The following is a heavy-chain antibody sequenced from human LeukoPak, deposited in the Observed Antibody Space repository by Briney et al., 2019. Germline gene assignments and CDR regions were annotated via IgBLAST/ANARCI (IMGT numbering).Heavy chain of an antibody. V-gene: IGHV4-39*07. D-gene: IGHD1-26*01. Sequence: PSETLSLTCTVSDSSVNSGTYYWGWIRQPPGKGLEWIGDIYYSGSAYYNPSLKSRVTMSVDTSKNQFSLKLSSVTAADTAVYYCARPVQTGIVGADSVAFDIWGQGTMVTVSS. CDR3: ARPVQTGIVGADSVAFDI. J-gene: IGHJ3*02. CDR1: DSSVNSGTYY. CDR2: IYYSGSA.